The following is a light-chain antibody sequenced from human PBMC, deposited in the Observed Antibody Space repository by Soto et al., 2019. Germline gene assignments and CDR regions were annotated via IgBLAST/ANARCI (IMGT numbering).Light chain of an antibody. CDR2: WAS. V-gene: IGKV4-1*01. CDR3: QQYFLTPQT. Sequence: DIVMTQSPDSLAVSLGERATINCKSSQSIFFNSNNKNYLAWYQQKPGQPPKLLIYWASTRESGVPDRFSGSGSGTDFTLSISSLQAEDGAVYYCQQYFLTPQTFGGGTKVELK. J-gene: IGKJ4*01. CDR1: QSIFFNSNNKNY.